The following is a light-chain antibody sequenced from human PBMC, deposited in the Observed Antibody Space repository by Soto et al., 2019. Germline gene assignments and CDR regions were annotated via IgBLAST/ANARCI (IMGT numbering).Light chain of an antibody. CDR3: QQYGSSPRRT. CDR1: QSVSSSY. CDR2: GAS. Sequence: EIVLTQSPGPLSLSPGERATLSGMASQSVSSSYLDWYQQKPGQAPRLLIYGASSRATGIPDRFSGSGSGTDVTLTISRLEPEDFAVYYWQQYGSSPRRTFGQGTKVESK. J-gene: IGKJ1*01. V-gene: IGKV3-20*01.